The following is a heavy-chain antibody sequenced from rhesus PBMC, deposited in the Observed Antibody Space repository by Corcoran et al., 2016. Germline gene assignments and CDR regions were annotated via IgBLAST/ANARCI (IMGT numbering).Heavy chain of an antibody. CDR2: IGGSSDST. D-gene: IGHD2-21*01. Sequence: QVQLQESGPGLVKPSETLSLTCAVSGSSISSGFGWSWIRQPPGKGLEWIGFIGGSSDSTNFNPSLKSRVTISKDTSKSQFSLKLTSVAAADTAVYYCARQVGGYNHFDVWGAGVLVTVSS. J-gene: IGHJ5-1*01. CDR3: ARQVGGYNHFDV. CDR1: GSSISSGFG. V-gene: IGHV4-127*01.